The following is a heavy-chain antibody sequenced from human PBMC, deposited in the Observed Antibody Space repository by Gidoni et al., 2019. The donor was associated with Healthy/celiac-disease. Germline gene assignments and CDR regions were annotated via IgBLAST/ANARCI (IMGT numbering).Heavy chain of an antibody. V-gene: IGHV3-48*03. CDR1: GFTFSSYE. Sequence: EVQLVESGGGLVQPGGSLRLSCAASGFTFSSYEMNWVRQAPGKGLEWVSYISSSSSTIYYADSVKGRFTISRDNAKNSLYLQMNSLRAEDTAVYYCARDKPHSLFDYWGQGTLVTVSS. D-gene: IGHD2-15*01. CDR2: ISSSSSTI. J-gene: IGHJ4*02. CDR3: ARDKPHSLFDY.